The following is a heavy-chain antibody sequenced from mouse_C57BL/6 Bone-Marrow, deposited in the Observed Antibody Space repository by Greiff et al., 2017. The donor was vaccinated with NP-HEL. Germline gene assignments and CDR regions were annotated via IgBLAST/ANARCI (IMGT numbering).Heavy chain of an antibody. Sequence: EVQLVESGGGLVQPGGSLKLSCAASGFTFSDYYMYWVRQTPEKRLEWVAYISNGGGSTYYPDTVKGRFTISRDNAKNTLYLQMSRLKSEDTAMYYCARHDPTAGYFDVWGTGTTVTVSS. J-gene: IGHJ1*03. CDR2: ISNGGGST. D-gene: IGHD1-2*01. CDR3: ARHDPTAGYFDV. V-gene: IGHV5-12*01. CDR1: GFTFSDYY.